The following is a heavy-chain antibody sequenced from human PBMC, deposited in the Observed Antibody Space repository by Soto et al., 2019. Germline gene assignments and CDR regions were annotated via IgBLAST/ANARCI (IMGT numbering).Heavy chain of an antibody. J-gene: IGHJ4*02. V-gene: IGHV3-48*02. D-gene: IGHD1-26*01. CDR1: GFTFSSYS. CDR2: ISSSSSTI. Sequence: EVQLVESGGGLVQPGGSLRLSCAASGFTFSSYSMNWVRQAPGKGLEWVSYISSSSSTIYYADSVKGRFTISRDNAKNSLYLQVNSLRDEDTAVYYCARVSGSFDYWGQGTLVTVSS. CDR3: ARVSGSFDY.